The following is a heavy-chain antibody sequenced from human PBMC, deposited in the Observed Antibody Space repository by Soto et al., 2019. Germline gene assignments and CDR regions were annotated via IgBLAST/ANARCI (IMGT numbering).Heavy chain of an antibody. D-gene: IGHD1-20*01. CDR1: GFDFSNTW. CDR2: INSDGSSI. J-gene: IGHJ4*02. Sequence: GGSLRLSCATSGFDFSNTWIHWVRQVPGQGLVWVSRINSDGSSIIYADSVKGRFTLSRDNAKNTVHLQMSSLRVEDTAVYYCAKDWYHTIDSWGQGIPVTVSS. CDR3: AKDWYHTIDS. V-gene: IGHV3-74*01.